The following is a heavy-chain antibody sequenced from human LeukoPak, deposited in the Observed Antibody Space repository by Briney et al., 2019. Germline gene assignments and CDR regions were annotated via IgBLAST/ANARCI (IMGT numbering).Heavy chain of an antibody. D-gene: IGHD3-10*01. J-gene: IGHJ6*02. Sequence: GRSLRLSCAASGFTFDDFAMYWVRQAPGKGLEWISGISWNSRDIVYADSVKGRFTISRDNPKNSLYLQMNSLRVEDTALYYCAKDLEGLSLYYGMGVWGQGTTVTVSS. CDR1: GFTFDDFA. CDR3: AKDLEGLSLYYGMGV. CDR2: ISWNSRDI. V-gene: IGHV3-9*01.